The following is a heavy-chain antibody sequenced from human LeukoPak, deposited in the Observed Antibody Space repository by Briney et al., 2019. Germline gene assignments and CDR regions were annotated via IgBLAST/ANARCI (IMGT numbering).Heavy chain of an antibody. CDR2: IYSGGSP. V-gene: IGHV3-53*05. CDR1: GFTVSSND. J-gene: IGHJ4*02. CDR3: ARGGEYYYDSSFDY. Sequence: PGGSLRLSCAASGFTVSSNDMSWVRQAPGKGLEWVSVIYSGGSPYYADSVKGRFTISRDNSKNTLYLQMNSLRSDDTAVYYCARGGEYYYDSSFDYWGQGTLVTVSS. D-gene: IGHD3-22*01.